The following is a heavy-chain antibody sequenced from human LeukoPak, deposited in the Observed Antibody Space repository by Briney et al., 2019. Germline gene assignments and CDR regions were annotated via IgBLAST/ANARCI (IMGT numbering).Heavy chain of an antibody. CDR2: IRYDGSNK. CDR3: AKGALRYYYDSSGYHDY. D-gene: IGHD3-22*01. V-gene: IGHV3-30*02. J-gene: IGHJ4*02. Sequence: GGSLRLSCAASGFTFSSYGMHWVRQAPGKGLEWVAFIRYDGSNKYYADSVKGRFAISRDNSKNTLYLQMNSLRAEDTAVYYCAKGALRYYYDSSGYHDYWGQGTLVTVSS. CDR1: GFTFSSYG.